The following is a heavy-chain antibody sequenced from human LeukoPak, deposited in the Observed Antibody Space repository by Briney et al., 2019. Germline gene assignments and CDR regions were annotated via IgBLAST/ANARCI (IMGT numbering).Heavy chain of an antibody. Sequence: PGGSLRLSCAASGFTVSGNYMSWVRQAPGKGLEWVSVIYSGGSTYYADSVKGRFTISRDNSKNTLYLQMNSLRAEDTAVYYCAKMGLKQWPYNYFDYWGQGTLVTVSS. CDR3: AKMGLKQWPYNYFDY. V-gene: IGHV3-53*01. J-gene: IGHJ4*02. D-gene: IGHD6-19*01. CDR1: GFTVSGNY. CDR2: IYSGGST.